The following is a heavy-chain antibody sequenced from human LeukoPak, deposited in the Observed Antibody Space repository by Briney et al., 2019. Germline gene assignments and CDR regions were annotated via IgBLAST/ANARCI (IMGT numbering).Heavy chain of an antibody. V-gene: IGHV1-2*02. D-gene: IGHD5-18*01. Sequence: ASVKVSCKASGYTFTGYYMHWVRQAPGQGLEWMGWINPNSGGTNYAQKFQGRVTMTRDTSISTAYMELSRLRSDDTAVYYCARANVDTAMAIDYWGQGTLVTVSS. CDR3: ARANVDTAMAIDY. CDR2: INPNSGGT. CDR1: GYTFTGYY. J-gene: IGHJ4*02.